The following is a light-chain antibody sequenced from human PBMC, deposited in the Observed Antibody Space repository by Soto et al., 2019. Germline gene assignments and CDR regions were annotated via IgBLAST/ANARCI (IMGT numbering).Light chain of an antibody. J-gene: IGKJ2*01. V-gene: IGKV3-20*01. CDR2: GSS. Sequence: EVMLTQSPGTLSLSPGERASLSCRASQSVSNNYLAWYQQKPGQSPKLLIFGSSDRATGIPDRFSGSGSGTGFTLTISRREPQDFGVYYCQQYSSSPPYTFGQGTKRQIK. CDR1: QSVSNNY. CDR3: QQYSSSPPYT.